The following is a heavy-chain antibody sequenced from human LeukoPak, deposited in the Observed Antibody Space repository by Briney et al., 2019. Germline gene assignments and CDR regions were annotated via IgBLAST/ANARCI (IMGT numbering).Heavy chain of an antibody. J-gene: IGHJ4*02. CDR1: GGTFSSYA. Sequence: ASVKVSCKASGGTFSSYAISWVRQAPGQGLEWMGGIIPIFGTANYAQKFQGRVTITTDESTSTAYMEPSSLRSEDTAVYYCASTRGKATTGILDYWGQGTLVTVSS. CDR2: IIPIFGTA. CDR3: ASTRGKATTGILDY. D-gene: IGHD1-1*01. V-gene: IGHV1-69*05.